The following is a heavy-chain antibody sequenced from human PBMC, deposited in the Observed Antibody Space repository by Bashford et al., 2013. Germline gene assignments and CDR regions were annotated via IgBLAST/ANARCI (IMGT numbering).Heavy chain of an antibody. V-gene: IGHV3-48*03. CDR2: IVSSGDII. J-gene: IGHJ3*02. D-gene: IGHD2-15*01. CDR3: VRGGYCSGGTCYRLNAFDI. CDR1: FSPYE. Sequence: FSPYEMNWVRQAPGKGLEWVSYIVSSGDIIYYSDSVEGRFTISRDNAKNSMYLQMNSLRAEDTAVYYCVRGGYCSGGTCYRLNAFDIVGPRDNGHRLL.